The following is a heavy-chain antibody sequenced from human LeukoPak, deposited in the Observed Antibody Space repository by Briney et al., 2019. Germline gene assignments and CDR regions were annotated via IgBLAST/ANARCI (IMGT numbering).Heavy chain of an antibody. D-gene: IGHD3-10*01. J-gene: IGHJ5*02. V-gene: IGHV4-38-2*01. CDR1: GYSISSGYY. CDR3: ARHYYGSGSRWNWFDP. Sequence: SETLSLTCAVSGYSISSGYYWGWIRQPPGKGLEWIGSIYHSGSTYYNPSLKSRVNISVDTSKNQFSLKLSSVTAADTAVYYCARHYYGSGSRWNWFDPWGQGTLVTVSS. CDR2: IYHSGST.